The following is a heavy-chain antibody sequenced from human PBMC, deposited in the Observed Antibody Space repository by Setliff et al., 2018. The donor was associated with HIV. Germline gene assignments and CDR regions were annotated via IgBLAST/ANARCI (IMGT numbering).Heavy chain of an antibody. J-gene: IGHJ3*01. Sequence: PGGSLRLSCAASGFSVSSNYMSWVRQAPGKGLEWVSVIYAAGSTYYADSVKGRFTISRHNSKNTLYLQMNSLSAEDTAVFYCAKGTNYDLLTGYHAFDVWGQGTMVTVSS. V-gene: IGHV3-53*01. D-gene: IGHD3-9*01. CDR1: GFSVSSNY. CDR2: IYAAGST. CDR3: AKGTNYDLLTGYHAFDV.